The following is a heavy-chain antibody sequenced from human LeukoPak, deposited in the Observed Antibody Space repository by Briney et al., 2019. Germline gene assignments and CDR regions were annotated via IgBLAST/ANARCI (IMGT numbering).Heavy chain of an antibody. CDR2: ISGNGLGT. CDR3: AKDANYLRSSGYLVPIDL. D-gene: IGHD3-22*01. CDR1: GFTFSRNA. V-gene: IGHV3-23*01. Sequence: GGSLRLSCAASGFTFSRNAMNWVRQAPGKGLEWVAAISGNGLGTYYADSVKGRFNISRDNSRNTLYLQVNSLRIEDTAFYYCAKDANYLRSSGYLVPIDLWGQGTLVTVSS. J-gene: IGHJ1*01.